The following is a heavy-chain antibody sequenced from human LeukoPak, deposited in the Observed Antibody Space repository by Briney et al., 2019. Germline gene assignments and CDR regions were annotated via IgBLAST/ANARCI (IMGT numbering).Heavy chain of an antibody. CDR1: GGSISSSSYY. V-gene: IGHV4-39*07. J-gene: IGHJ3*02. D-gene: IGHD6-13*01. CDR2: IYYSGST. CDR3: ARDARLAAASNSAFDI. Sequence: SETLSLTCTVSGGSISSSSYYWGWIRQPPGKGLEWIGSIYYSGSTYYNPSLKSRVTISVDTSKNQFSLKLSSVTAADTAVYYCARDARLAAASNSAFDIWGQGTMVTVSS.